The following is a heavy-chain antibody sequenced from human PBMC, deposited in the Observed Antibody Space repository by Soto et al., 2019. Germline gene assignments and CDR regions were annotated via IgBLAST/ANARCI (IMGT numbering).Heavy chain of an antibody. J-gene: IGHJ6*02. CDR3: ARDRPDYYGSGSYYYYGMDV. CDR1: GFTVSSNY. V-gene: IGHV3-53*01. CDR2: IYSGGST. D-gene: IGHD3-10*01. Sequence: GGSLRLSCASSGFTVSSNYMSWVRQAPGKGLEWVSVIYSGGSTYHADSVKGRFTISRDNSKNTLYLQMNSLRAEDTAVYYCARDRPDYYGSGSYYYYGMDVWGQGTTVTVSS.